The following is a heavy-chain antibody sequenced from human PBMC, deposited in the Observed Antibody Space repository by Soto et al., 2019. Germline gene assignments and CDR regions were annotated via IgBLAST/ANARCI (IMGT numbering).Heavy chain of an antibody. J-gene: IGHJ4*02. D-gene: IGHD1-1*01. V-gene: IGHV1-18*01. CDR3: ARGRYGDY. CDR1: GYAFTTYG. Sequence: QVHLVQSGAEVKKPGASVKVSCKGSGYAFTTYGITWVRQAHGQGLEWMGWISAHNGNTNYAQKLQDRVTVTRDTSTSTAYMELRSLRSDDTAVYYCARGRYGDYWGQGALVTVSS. CDR2: ISAHNGNT.